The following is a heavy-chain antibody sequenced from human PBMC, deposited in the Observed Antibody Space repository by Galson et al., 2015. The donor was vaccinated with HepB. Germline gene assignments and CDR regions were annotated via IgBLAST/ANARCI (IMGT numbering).Heavy chain of an antibody. D-gene: IGHD3-3*01. CDR2: INPDGNAR. V-gene: IGHV3-7*03. CDR3: ARDFFATVED. Sequence: SLRLSCAASGFIFSNNWVIWVRQAPGKGLEWVATINPDGNARYYVDSVKGRFTISRDHAQQSFYLQMNSLRVEDTAVYYCARDFFATVEDWGQGTLVTVSS. J-gene: IGHJ4*02. CDR1: GFIFSNNW.